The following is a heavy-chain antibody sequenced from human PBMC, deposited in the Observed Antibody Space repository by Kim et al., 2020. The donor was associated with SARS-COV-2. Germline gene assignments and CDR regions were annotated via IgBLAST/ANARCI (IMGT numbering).Heavy chain of an antibody. CDR3: ARVIWNYSFDY. CDR2: T. D-gene: IGHD1-7*01. V-gene: IGHV4-31*02. Sequence: TYYNPSLKSRVTISVDTSKNQFSLKLSSVTAADTAVYYCARVIWNYSFDYWGQGTLVTVSS. J-gene: IGHJ4*02.